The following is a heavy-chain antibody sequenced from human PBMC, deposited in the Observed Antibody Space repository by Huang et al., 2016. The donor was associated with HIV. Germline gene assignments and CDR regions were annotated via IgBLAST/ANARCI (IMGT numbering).Heavy chain of an antibody. Sequence: EVQLVESGGGLVQPGGSLRLSCAASGFSISSYWMHWVRQAPGKGVVWVSRINSDGSSTSYADSVKGRFTISRDNAKNTLYLQMNRLRAEDTAVYYCARDPRIQSWLNFFDYWGQGTLVSVSS. CDR2: INSDGSST. CDR3: ARDPRIQSWLNFFDY. CDR1: GFSISSYW. J-gene: IGHJ4*02. D-gene: IGHD3-22*01. V-gene: IGHV3-74*01.